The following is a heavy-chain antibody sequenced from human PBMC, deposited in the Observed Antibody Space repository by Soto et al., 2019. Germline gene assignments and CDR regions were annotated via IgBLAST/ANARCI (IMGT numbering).Heavy chain of an antibody. CDR3: ARDRKLVIPGNYYYYGMDV. CDR1: GGSIRDYF. J-gene: IGHJ6*02. D-gene: IGHD3-9*01. Sequence: SETLSLTCSVSGGSIRDYFWTWVRQPPGKGLEWIGYISSSGTINYNSSLKSRVTISLDTSRNHFSLKLSSVTTADTAVYFCARDRKLVIPGNYYYYGMDVWGQGPTVTVSS. CDR2: ISSSGTI. V-gene: IGHV4-59*01.